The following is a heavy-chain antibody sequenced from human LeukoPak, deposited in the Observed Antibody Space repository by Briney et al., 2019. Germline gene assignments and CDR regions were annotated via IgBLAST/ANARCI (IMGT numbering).Heavy chain of an antibody. CDR2: INPDGNKK. D-gene: IGHD5-18*01. Sequence: GGFLRLSCAVSRLTFSSSWMDWVRQAPGKGLEWVASINPDGNKKYSADSVKGRFTISRDNAENSLYLQMNSLRVEDTAFYYCARDLAYSRLDYWGQGMLVTVSS. CDR3: ARDLAYSRLDY. CDR1: RLTFSSSW. J-gene: IGHJ4*02. V-gene: IGHV3-7*01.